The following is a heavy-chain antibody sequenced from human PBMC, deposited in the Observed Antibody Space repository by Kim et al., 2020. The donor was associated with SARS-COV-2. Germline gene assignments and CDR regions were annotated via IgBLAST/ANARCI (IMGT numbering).Heavy chain of an antibody. J-gene: IGHJ5*02. CDR3: ARTGYCSGGSCYWGGYNWFDP. V-gene: IGHV4-34*01. Sequence: SETLSLTCAVYGGSFSGYYWSWIRQPPGKGLEWIGEINHSGSTNYNPSLKSRVTISVDTSKNQFSLKLSSVTAADTAVYYCARTGYCSGGSCYWGGYNWFDPWGQGTLVTVSS. CDR2: INHSGST. D-gene: IGHD2-15*01. CDR1: GGSFSGYY.